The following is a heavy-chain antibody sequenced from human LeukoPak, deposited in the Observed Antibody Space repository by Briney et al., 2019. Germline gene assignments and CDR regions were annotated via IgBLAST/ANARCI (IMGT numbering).Heavy chain of an antibody. D-gene: IGHD3-16*01. CDR2: ISSSSSYI. CDR3: AREGHYDYVWGSYSWFDP. CDR1: GFTFSSYS. Sequence: KPGGSLRLSCAASGFTFSSYSMNWVRQAPGKGLEWVSSISSSSSYIYYADSVKGRFTISRDNAKNSLYLQMNSLRAEDTAVCYCAREGHYDYVWGSYSWFDPWGQGTLVTVSS. V-gene: IGHV3-21*01. J-gene: IGHJ5*02.